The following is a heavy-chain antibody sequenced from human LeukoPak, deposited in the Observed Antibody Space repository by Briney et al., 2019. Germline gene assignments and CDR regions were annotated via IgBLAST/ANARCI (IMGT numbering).Heavy chain of an antibody. CDR1: GGSINSHY. J-gene: IGHJ4*02. V-gene: IGHV4-59*11. Sequence: SETLSLTCIVSGGSINSHYWNWIRQPPGKGLEWIGYIYYSGSTNYNPSLKSRVTISVDTSKNQFSLKLSSVTAADTAVYYCARGEDYFDYWGQGTLVTVSS. CDR3: ARGEDYFDY. D-gene: IGHD1-26*01. CDR2: IYYSGST.